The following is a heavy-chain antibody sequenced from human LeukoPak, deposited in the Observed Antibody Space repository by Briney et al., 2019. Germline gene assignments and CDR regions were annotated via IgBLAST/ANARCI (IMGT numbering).Heavy chain of an antibody. Sequence: GASVKVSCKASGYTFTGYYMHWVRQAPGQGLEWMGWINPNSGGTNYAQKFQGRVTMTRDTSISTAYMELSSLRSEDTAVYYCARARITMVRGVSALNWFDPWGQGTLVTVSS. V-gene: IGHV1-2*02. CDR2: INPNSGGT. J-gene: IGHJ5*02. CDR3: ARARITMVRGVSALNWFDP. CDR1: GYTFTGYY. D-gene: IGHD3-10*01.